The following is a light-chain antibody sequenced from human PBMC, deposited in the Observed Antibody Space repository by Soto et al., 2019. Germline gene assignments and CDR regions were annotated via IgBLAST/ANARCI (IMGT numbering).Light chain of an antibody. J-gene: IGKJ5*01. CDR2: FAY. CDR3: QQFHSYPIT. CDR1: QGISTL. Sequence: DIQMTQSPSSLSASVGDTVTITCRASQGISTLLAWYQQKPGKAPKSLIYFAYSLRSGVQSRFTGSGSGIDFTLTIRSLQPEDFATYYCQQFHSYPITFGQGTRLEIK. V-gene: IGKV1D-16*01.